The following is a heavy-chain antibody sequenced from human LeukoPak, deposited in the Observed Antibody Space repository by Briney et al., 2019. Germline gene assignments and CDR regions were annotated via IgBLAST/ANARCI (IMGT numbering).Heavy chain of an antibody. CDR1: GGSISSGGYS. J-gene: IGHJ4*02. V-gene: IGHV4-30-2*01. Sequence: SQTLSLTCAVSGGSISSGGYSWSWIRQPPGKGLEWIGYIYHSGSTYYNPSLKSRVTTSVDRSKNQFSLKLSSVTAADTAVYYCARAAEGDYFDYWGQGTLVTVSS. D-gene: IGHD6-19*01. CDR2: IYHSGST. CDR3: ARAAEGDYFDY.